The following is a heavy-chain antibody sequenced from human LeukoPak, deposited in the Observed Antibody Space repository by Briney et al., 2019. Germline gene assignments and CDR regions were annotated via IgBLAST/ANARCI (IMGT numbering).Heavy chain of an antibody. D-gene: IGHD2-2*01. CDR3: ARGLKINCSSTSCYLIY. V-gene: IGHV1-8*03. Sequence: GASVKVSCKASGYTFTSYDINWVRQATGQGLEWMGWMNPNSGNTGYAQKFQGRGTITRDTSISTAYMELSSLRSEVTAVYYCARGLKINCSSTSCYLIYWGQGTLVTVSS. J-gene: IGHJ4*02. CDR2: MNPNSGNT. CDR1: GYTFTSYD.